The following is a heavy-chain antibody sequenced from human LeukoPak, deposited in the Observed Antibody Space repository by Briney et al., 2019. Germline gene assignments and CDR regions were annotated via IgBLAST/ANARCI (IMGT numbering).Heavy chain of an antibody. J-gene: IGHJ4*02. Sequence: ASVKVSCKASGYTFTSDYMHWVRQAPGQGLEWVGIINPRGGSTSYAQKFQGRVTMTRDMSTSTVYMELSSLRSEDTAVYYCARDNDSRDPPHFDYWGQGTLVTVSS. CDR2: INPRGGST. CDR1: GYTFTSDY. D-gene: IGHD3-16*01. CDR3: ARDNDSRDPPHFDY. V-gene: IGHV1-46*01.